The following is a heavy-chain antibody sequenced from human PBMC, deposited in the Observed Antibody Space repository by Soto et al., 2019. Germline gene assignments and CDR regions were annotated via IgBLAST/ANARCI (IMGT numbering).Heavy chain of an antibody. CDR1: GYTFTNFG. CDR2: ISPYNGDT. V-gene: IGHV1-18*01. CDR3: ARGGVYCSGGSCPDNWFAP. D-gene: IGHD2-15*01. J-gene: IGHJ5*02. Sequence: QVQLMQSGADVKKPGASVKVSCKASGYTFTNFGIGWVRQEPGQGLEWMGCISPYNGDTNYAQNFQGRVTLTTVTSTTTAYMELRSLRSDDTAVYYCARGGVYCSGGSCPDNWFAPWGQGTLVTVFS.